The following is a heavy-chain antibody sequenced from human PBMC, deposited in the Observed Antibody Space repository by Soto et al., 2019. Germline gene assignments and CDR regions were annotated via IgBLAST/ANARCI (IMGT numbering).Heavy chain of an antibody. CDR3: ARGPYDFWSGHSYYFDY. J-gene: IGHJ4*02. Sequence: ASVKVSCKVSGYTLPELSMHWVRQAPGKGLEWMGGFDPEDGETIYAQKFQGRVTMTEDTSTDTAYMELSSLRSEDTAVYYCARGPYDFWSGHSYYFDYWGQGTLVTVSS. D-gene: IGHD3-3*01. CDR2: FDPEDGET. V-gene: IGHV1-24*01. CDR1: GYTLPELS.